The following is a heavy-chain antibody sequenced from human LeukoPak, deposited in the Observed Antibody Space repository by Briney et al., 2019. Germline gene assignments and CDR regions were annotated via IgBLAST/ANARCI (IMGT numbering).Heavy chain of an antibody. CDR3: ARGQLIKRGYSYGAYYFDY. Sequence: SETLSLTCAVYGGSFSGYYWSWIRQPPGKGLEWIGEINHSGSTNYNPSLKSRGTISVDTSKNQFSLKLSSVTAADTAVYYCARGQLIKRGYSYGAYYFDYWGQGTLVTVSS. D-gene: IGHD5-18*01. CDR1: GGSFSGYY. V-gene: IGHV4-34*01. J-gene: IGHJ4*02. CDR2: INHSGST.